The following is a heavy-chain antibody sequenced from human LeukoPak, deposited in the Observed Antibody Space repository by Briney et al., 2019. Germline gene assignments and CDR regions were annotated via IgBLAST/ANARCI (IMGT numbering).Heavy chain of an antibody. J-gene: IGHJ3*02. Sequence: GGSLRLSCAASGFTFSSYWMSWVRQAPGKGLEWVANIKQDGSEKYYVDSVKGRFTISRDNAKNSLYLQMNSLRAEDTAVYYCATMIVVVITPAAFYIWGQGTMVTVSS. CDR3: ATMIVVVITPAAFYI. CDR2: IKQDGSEK. V-gene: IGHV3-7*02. D-gene: IGHD3-22*01. CDR1: GFTFSSYW.